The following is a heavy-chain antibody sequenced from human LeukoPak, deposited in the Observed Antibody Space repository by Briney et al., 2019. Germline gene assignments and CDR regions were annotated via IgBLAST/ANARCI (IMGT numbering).Heavy chain of an antibody. V-gene: IGHV1-2*06. J-gene: IGHJ4*02. CDR3: ARDYCSSTSCLFDY. CDR2: INPNSGDT. D-gene: IGHD2-2*01. Sequence: ASVKVSCKASGGTFSKYTISWVRQAPGQGLEWMGRINPNSGDTNNAQKFQGRVTTTRDTSVSTAYMDLSRLTSDDTAVYYCARDYCSSTSCLFDYWGQGTLVTVSS. CDR1: GGTFSKYT.